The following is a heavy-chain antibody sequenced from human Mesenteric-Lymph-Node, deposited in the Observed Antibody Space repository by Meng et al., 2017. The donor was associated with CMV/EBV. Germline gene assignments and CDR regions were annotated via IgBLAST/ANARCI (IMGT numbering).Heavy chain of an antibody. CDR2: IKQDGSEK. CDR1: GFTFNSYW. CDR3: TDPPMGY. Sequence: GESLKISCVASGFTFNSYWMSWVRQAPGKGLEWVANIKQDGSEKYYVDSVKGRFTVSRDNAKNSLYLQMNSLRAEDTAMYYCTDPPMGYWGQGTLVTVSS. V-gene: IGHV3-7*01. D-gene: IGHD5-24*01. J-gene: IGHJ4*02.